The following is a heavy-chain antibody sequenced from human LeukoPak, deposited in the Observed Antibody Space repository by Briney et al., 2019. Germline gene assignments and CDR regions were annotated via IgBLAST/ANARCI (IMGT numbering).Heavy chain of an antibody. CDR2: IYYSGST. V-gene: IGHV4-61*01. CDR3: ARGEKVAESFDI. CDR1: GASLSSGSYY. J-gene: IGHJ3*02. D-gene: IGHD6-19*01. Sequence: PSETLSLTCTVSGASLSSGSYYWSRIRQPPGKGLEWIGYIYYSGSTNYNPSLKSRVTISVDTSKNQFSLKLSSVTAADTAVYYCARGEKVAESFDIWGQGTMVTVSS.